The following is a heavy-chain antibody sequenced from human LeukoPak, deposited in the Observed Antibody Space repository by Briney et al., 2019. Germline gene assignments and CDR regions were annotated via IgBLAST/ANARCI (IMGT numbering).Heavy chain of an antibody. D-gene: IGHD2-2*01. J-gene: IGHJ4*02. CDR1: GFTFSNYW. Sequence: GGSLRLSCVASGFTFSNYWMSWVRQAPGRGLEWVANINQDGSEEYYVDSVKGRFTISRDNTKNSLFVQMNSLRAADTAVYYCARGDAFSGDHWGQGTLVTVSS. CDR3: ARGDAFSGDH. V-gene: IGHV3-7*04. CDR2: INQDGSEE.